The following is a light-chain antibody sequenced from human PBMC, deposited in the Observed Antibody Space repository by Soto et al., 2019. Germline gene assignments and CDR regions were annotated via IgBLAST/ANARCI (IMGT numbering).Light chain of an antibody. CDR1: QGIRND. J-gene: IGKJ4*01. CDR3: LQDYNYPLT. CDR2: ATS. V-gene: IGKV1-6*01. Sequence: AIQMTQSPSSLSASVGDRVTITCRASQGIRNDLGWYQQKPGKAPKLLIYATSSLQSGVPSRFSGSGSGTDFTLTISSLHPEDFATYYCLQDYNYPLTFGGGTKVEIE.